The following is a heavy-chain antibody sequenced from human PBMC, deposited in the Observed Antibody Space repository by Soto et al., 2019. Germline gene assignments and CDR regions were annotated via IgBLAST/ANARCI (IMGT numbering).Heavy chain of an antibody. CDR2: VKDGGHT. CDR1: GESLSGYY. Sequence: QVQLQQWGAGLLKPSETLSLNCAVTGESLSGYYWSWIRQAQGKGLEWIGEVKDGGHTNYSPSLRGRGTISSATSNHQFSLRLNSVTAADTDVYDCARGQEGVAATHWDEGSLVTVSS. V-gene: IGHV4-34*01. CDR3: ARGQEGVAATH. D-gene: IGHD6-25*01. J-gene: IGHJ4*02.